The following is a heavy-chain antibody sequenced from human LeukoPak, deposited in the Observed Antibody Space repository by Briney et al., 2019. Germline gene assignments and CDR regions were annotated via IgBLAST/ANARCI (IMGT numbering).Heavy chain of an antibody. CDR2: IYYSGST. V-gene: IGHV4-59*01. D-gene: IGHD3-10*01. CDR3: AREGFGELFLVV. J-gene: IGHJ4*02. CDR1: GGSISSYY. Sequence: SETLSLTCTVSGGSISSYYWSWIRQPPGKGLEWIGYIYYSGSTNYNPSLKSRVTISVDTSKNQFSLKLSSVTAADTAVYYCAREGFGELFLVVWGQGTLVTVSS.